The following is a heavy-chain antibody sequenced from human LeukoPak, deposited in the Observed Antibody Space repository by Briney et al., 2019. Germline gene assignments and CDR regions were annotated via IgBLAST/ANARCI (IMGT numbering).Heavy chain of an antibody. CDR2: IGTKGNTYAT. V-gene: IGHV3-73*01. CDR3: TRINYGDPYNFDY. J-gene: IGHJ4*02. Sequence: HPGGSLRLSCAASGFTFSNAWMSWVRQASGKGLEWVGRIGTKGNTYATAYAASVKGRFTISRDDSKTTAYLQMNSLKTEDTAVYYCTRINYGDPYNFDYWGQGTLVTVSS. CDR1: GFTFSNAW. D-gene: IGHD4-17*01.